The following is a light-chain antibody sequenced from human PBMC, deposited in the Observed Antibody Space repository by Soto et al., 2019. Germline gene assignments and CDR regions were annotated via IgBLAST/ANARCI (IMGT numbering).Light chain of an antibody. CDR2: AAS. CDR3: QQSYSILIT. V-gene: IGKV1-39*01. CDR1: QSITNY. Sequence: QITHSASSLAAPVAARVTTTCQASQSITNYLSWYQQQPGKAPKLLIYAASSLQSGVPSRFSGSGSGTDFTLTISSLQPEDFATYYCQQSYSILITFGQGTRLEIK. J-gene: IGKJ5*01.